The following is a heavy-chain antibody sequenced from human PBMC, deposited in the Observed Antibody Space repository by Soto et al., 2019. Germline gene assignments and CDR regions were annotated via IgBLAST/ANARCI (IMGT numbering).Heavy chain of an antibody. CDR1: GGSFSGYY. J-gene: IGHJ4*02. Sequence: PSETLSLTCAVYGGSFSGYYWSWIRQPPGKGLEWIGEINHSGSTNYNPSLKSRVTISVDTSKNQFSLKLSSVTAADTAVYYCARTWDYWGQGNLVTVSS. CDR2: INHSGST. CDR3: ARTWDY. V-gene: IGHV4-34*01.